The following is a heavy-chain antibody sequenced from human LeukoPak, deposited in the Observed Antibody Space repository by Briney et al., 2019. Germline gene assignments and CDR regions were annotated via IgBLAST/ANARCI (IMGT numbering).Heavy chain of an antibody. CDR1: GGSTRNYC. Sequence: PSETLSLTCTVSGGSTRNYCWSWVRRTPGMGLQWIGYIHYRGNTDYSPSLRSRVTISSDTSRISLKVTSVTAADTAVYYCARHLSNYGSGTYTAFDVWGQGAMVIVSS. D-gene: IGHD3-10*01. V-gene: IGHV4-59*08. CDR3: ARHLSNYGSGTYTAFDV. CDR2: IHYRGNT. J-gene: IGHJ3*01.